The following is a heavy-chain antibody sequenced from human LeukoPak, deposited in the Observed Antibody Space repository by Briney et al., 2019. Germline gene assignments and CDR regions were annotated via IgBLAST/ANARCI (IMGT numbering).Heavy chain of an antibody. V-gene: IGHV4-4*07. Sequence: SETLSLTCTVSGGSMSSYYWSWIRQPAGKGLEWIGRIYASGSTNYNPSLKSRVTMSVDMSKNQFSLNLTSVTAADTAVYYCARGVKKIRWSGGFDYWGQGTLVTVSS. D-gene: IGHD4-23*01. CDR1: GGSMSSYY. CDR3: ARGVKKIRWSGGFDY. J-gene: IGHJ4*02. CDR2: IYASGST.